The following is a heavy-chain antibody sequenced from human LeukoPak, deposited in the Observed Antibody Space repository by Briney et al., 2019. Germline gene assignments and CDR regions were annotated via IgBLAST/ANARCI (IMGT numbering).Heavy chain of an antibody. CDR1: GGSISSGGYY. Sequence: SQTLSLTCTVSGGSISSGGYYWSWIRQHPGKGLEWIGYIYYSGSTYYNPSLKSRLTISVDTTKNQFSLKLSSVTAADTAVYYCARARGVVATIFHWGEGTLVTVSS. CDR2: IYYSGST. CDR3: ARARGVVATIFH. V-gene: IGHV4-31*03. D-gene: IGHD5-12*01. J-gene: IGHJ4*02.